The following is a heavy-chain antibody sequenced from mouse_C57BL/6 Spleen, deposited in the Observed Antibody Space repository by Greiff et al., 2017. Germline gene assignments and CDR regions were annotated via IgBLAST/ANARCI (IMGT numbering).Heavy chain of an antibody. Sequence: EVKLVESGGGLVQPGGSMKLSCAASGFTFSDAWMDWVRQSPEKGLEWVAEIRNKANNHATYYAESVKGRFTISRDDSKSSVYLQMNSLRAEDTGIYYCTRGRIYYGNYDRPYWYFDVWGTGTTVTVSS. J-gene: IGHJ1*03. CDR3: TRGRIYYGNYDRPYWYFDV. V-gene: IGHV6-6*01. CDR1: GFTFSDAW. CDR2: IRNKANNHAT. D-gene: IGHD2-1*01.